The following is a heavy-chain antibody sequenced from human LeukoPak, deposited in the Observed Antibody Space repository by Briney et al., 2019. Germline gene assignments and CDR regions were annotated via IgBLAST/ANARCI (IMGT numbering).Heavy chain of an antibody. CDR2: IYYSGGT. V-gene: IGHV4-59*08. D-gene: IGHD2-15*01. J-gene: IGHJ4*02. CDR1: GGSISSNY. CDR3: ARQTHYTPAFDY. Sequence: PSETLSLTCTVSGGSISSNYWSWIRQPPGKGLEWIGYIYYSGGTNYNPSLKSRVIISRNTSKNQFSLKLTSVTAVDTAVYYCARQTHYTPAFDYWGQGTLVTVSS.